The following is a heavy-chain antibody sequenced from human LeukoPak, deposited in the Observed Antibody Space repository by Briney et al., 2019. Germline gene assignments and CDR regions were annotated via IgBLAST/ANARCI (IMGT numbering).Heavy chain of an antibody. CDR3: ARDPGLLWFGELSFDY. CDR1: GYTFTSYG. D-gene: IGHD3-10*01. CDR2: ISAYNGNT. J-gene: IGHJ4*01. Sequence: ASVKVSYKASGYTFTSYGISWVRQAPGQGLEWMGWISAYNGNTKYAQKLQGRVTMTTDTSTSTAYMELRSLRSDDTAVYYCARDPGLLWFGELSFDYWGQGTLVTVSS. V-gene: IGHV1-18*01.